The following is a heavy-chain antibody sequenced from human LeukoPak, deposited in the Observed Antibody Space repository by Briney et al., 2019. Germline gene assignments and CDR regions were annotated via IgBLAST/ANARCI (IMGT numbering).Heavy chain of an antibody. V-gene: IGHV4-39*07. CDR2: IYYSGST. J-gene: IGHJ5*02. Sequence: ASETLSLTCTVSGGSISSSSYYWGWIRQPPGKGLEWIGSIYYSGSTYYNPSLKSRVTISVDTSKNQFSLKLSSVTAADTAVYYCARYGSGSYWFDPWGQGTLVTVSS. CDR3: ARYGSGSYWFDP. D-gene: IGHD3-10*01. CDR1: GGSISSSSYY.